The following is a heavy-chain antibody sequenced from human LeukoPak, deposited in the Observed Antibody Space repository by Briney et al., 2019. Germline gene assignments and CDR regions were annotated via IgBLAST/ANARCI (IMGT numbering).Heavy chain of an antibody. CDR3: ARDSGSGTYY. D-gene: IGHD6-19*01. CDR1: GGSITSYY. V-gene: IGHV4-59*01. CDR2: IYYSGTT. Sequence: SETLSLTCTVSGGSITSYYWSWIRQSPGKGLEWIGHIYYSGTTHYNPSLKSRVTISIDTSKNQFSLKLSSVTAADTAVYYCARDSGSGTYYWGQGTLVTVSS. J-gene: IGHJ4*02.